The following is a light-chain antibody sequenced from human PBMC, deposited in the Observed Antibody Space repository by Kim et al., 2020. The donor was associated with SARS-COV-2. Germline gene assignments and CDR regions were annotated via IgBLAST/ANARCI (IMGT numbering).Light chain of an antibody. J-gene: IGKJ5*01. CDR3: QQYGSSST. Sequence: LSPGERATLSCRASQSVSSSYLAWYQQKPGQAPRLLIYGASSRATGIPDRFSGSGSGTDFTLTISRLEPEDFAVYYRQQYGSSSTFGQGTRLEIK. V-gene: IGKV3-20*01. CDR1: QSVSSSY. CDR2: GAS.